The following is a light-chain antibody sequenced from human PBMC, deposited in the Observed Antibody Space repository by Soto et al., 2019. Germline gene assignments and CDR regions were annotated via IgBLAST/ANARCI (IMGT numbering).Light chain of an antibody. J-gene: IGKJ3*01. V-gene: IGKV3-11*01. CDR2: DAS. CDR3: QNRINWPLT. Sequence: EIVLTQSPATLSLSPGERATLSCRASQSVNSYLAWYQQKPGQAPRLLIYDASNRATGIPARFSGSGSGTDFTLTISSLEPEDFAVYYCQNRINWPLTFGPGTKVDIK. CDR1: QSVNSY.